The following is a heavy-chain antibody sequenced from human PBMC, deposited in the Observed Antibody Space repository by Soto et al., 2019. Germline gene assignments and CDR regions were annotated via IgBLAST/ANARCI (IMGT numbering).Heavy chain of an antibody. CDR3: ARDSCSGGSCAADAFDI. V-gene: IGHV3-21*01. J-gene: IGHJ3*02. Sequence: VGTLRLSCAASGFTFSSYSMNWVRQAPGKGLDWVSSISSSSSYIYYADSVKGRFTISRDNAKNSLYLQMNSLRDEDTAVYYCARDSCSGGSCAADAFDIWGQGTMVTVSS. CDR1: GFTFSSYS. D-gene: IGHD2-15*01. CDR2: ISSSSSYI.